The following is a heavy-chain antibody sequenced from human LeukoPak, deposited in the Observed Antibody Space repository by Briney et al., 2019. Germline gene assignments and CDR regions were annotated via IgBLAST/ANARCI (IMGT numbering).Heavy chain of an antibody. CDR2: INHSGST. J-gene: IGHJ5*02. CDR3: ARGQYGSGSYYP. Sequence: SETLSLTCAVYGGPFTYYYWGGIRQPPGKGLEWIGEINHSGSTNYNPSLKSRVTISVDTSKNQFSLKLSSVTAADTAVYYFARGQYGSGSYYPWGQGTLVTVSS. D-gene: IGHD3-10*01. V-gene: IGHV4-34*01. CDR1: GGPFTYYY.